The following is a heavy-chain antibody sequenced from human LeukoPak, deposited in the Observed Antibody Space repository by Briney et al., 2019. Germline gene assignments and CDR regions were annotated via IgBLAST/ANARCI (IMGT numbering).Heavy chain of an antibody. J-gene: IGHJ4*02. Sequence: KESGPTLVKPTQTLTLSCTFSGFSLSTSGVGVGWIRQPPGKALEWLALIYLDDDKRYSPSLKSRLTISKDTSKNQVVLTMTNMDPVDTATYYCAHSRYHKNYDILTGYYGYWGQGTLVTVSS. CDR2: IYLDDDK. D-gene: IGHD3-9*01. CDR3: AHSRYHKNYDILTGYYGY. CDR1: GFSLSTSGVG. V-gene: IGHV2-5*02.